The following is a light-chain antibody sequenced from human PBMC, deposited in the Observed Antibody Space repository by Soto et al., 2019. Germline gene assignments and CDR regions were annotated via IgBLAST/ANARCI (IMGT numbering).Light chain of an antibody. CDR2: GTS. V-gene: IGKV3-20*01. CDR3: QQYSASPSIT. CDR1: QNIVTTD. Sequence: EIVLTQSPGTLSLSPGERVALSCRAIQNIVTTDLTWYQQKPGQAPRVLIYGTSTRAPGIPDRFSGSGSGTDFTLTITRLEPEDFAVYYCQQYSASPSITFGQGTRLEIK. J-gene: IGKJ5*01.